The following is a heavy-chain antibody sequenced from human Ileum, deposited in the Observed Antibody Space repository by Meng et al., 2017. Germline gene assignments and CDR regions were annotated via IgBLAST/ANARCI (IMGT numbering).Heavy chain of an antibody. V-gene: IGHV3-48*03. CDR3: ARGLWFGELFPYYFDF. CDR2: ISRSVSII. CDR1: EPPFSSYE. Sequence: GGSLRLSCAASEPPFSSYEMNWVRQAPGKGLEWVSFISRSVSIIYYADSVKGRFTMSRDNAKNSVYLQMNSLRAEDTAVYYCARGLWFGELFPYYFDFWGQGTLVTVSS. J-gene: IGHJ4*02. D-gene: IGHD3-10*01.